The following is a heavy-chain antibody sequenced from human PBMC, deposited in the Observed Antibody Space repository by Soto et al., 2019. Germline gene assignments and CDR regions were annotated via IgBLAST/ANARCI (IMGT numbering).Heavy chain of an antibody. CDR2: IGTAGDT. CDR3: TREINEAFEF. J-gene: IGHJ3*01. D-gene: IGHD1-1*01. CDR1: GVKFGDYD. Sequence: HSYAAAGVKFGDYDMRRVRQATGKGLEWVSAIGTAGDTYYPGSVKGRFTISRENAKNSLYLQMNSLRAGDTAVDYGTREINEAFEFWRQGTMVPVSS. V-gene: IGHV3-13*01.